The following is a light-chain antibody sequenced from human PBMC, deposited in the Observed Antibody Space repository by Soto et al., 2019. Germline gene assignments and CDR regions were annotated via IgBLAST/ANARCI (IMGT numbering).Light chain of an antibody. CDR2: GAF. Sequence: EIVLTQSPGTLSLSPGERATLSCRASQSVSSSYLAWYQQKPGQAPRLLIYGAFSRATGIPDRFSGSGSGTDFTHTMSRLEPEDFAVYYCQQYGSPITFGQGTRLEIK. CDR1: QSVSSSY. J-gene: IGKJ5*01. CDR3: QQYGSPIT. V-gene: IGKV3-20*01.